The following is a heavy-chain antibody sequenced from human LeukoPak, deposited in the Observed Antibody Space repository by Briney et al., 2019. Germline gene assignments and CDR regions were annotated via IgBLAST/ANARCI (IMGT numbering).Heavy chain of an antibody. J-gene: IGHJ4*02. CDR2: IYHSGST. CDR3: ARVGQDSSGYYRIFDY. D-gene: IGHD3-22*01. V-gene: IGHV4-59*12. Sequence: PSETLSLTCSVSTDSTNTYYWSWIRQSPGKGLEWIGHIYHSGSTDYNPSFKSRVTISIDMSKKEFSLKLSSVTAADTAVYYCARVGQDSSGYYRIFDYWGQGTLVTVSS. CDR1: TDSTNTYY.